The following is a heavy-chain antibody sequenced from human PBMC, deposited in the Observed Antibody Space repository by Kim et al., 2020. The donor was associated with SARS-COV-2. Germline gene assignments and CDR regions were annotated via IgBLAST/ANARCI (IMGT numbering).Heavy chain of an antibody. CDR3: ARVPIYDFWSGYYTASYYFDY. CDR1: GFTFSDYY. D-gene: IGHD3-3*01. J-gene: IGHJ4*02. CDR2: ISSSGSTI. Sequence: GGSLRLSCAASGFTFSDYYMSWIRQAPGKGLEWVSYISSSGSTIYYADSVKGRFTISRDNAKNSLYLQMNSLRAEDTAVYYCARVPIYDFWSGYYTASYYFDYWGQGTLVTVSS. V-gene: IGHV3-11*01.